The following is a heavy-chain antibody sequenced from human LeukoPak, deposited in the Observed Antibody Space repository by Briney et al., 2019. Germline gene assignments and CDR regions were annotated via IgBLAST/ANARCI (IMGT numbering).Heavy chain of an antibody. CDR3: AKDSRYSGSHLGEFGY. D-gene: IGHD1-26*01. Sequence: GGSLRLSCAASEFTFSNYAMSWVRQAPGKGLEWVSAISGSGTNTYYADSVEGRFTISRDNSKNTLYLQVNSLRAEDTAVYYCAKDSRYSGSHLGEFGYWGQGTLVTVSS. J-gene: IGHJ4*02. CDR2: ISGSGTNT. CDR1: EFTFSNYA. V-gene: IGHV3-23*01.